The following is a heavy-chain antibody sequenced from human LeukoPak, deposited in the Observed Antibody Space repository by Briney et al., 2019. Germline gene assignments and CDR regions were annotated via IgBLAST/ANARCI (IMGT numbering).Heavy chain of an antibody. Sequence: ASVKVSCKASGYIFTDYYMHWVRQAPGQGLERMGWIKANSGGTKYAQKFQGRVTMTRDMSISTAYMELSRLRSDDTAVYYCARDPDDSSDSHFDYWGQGTLVTVSS. CDR2: IKANSGGT. CDR1: GYIFTDYY. CDR3: ARDPDDSSDSHFDY. V-gene: IGHV1-2*02. D-gene: IGHD3-22*01. J-gene: IGHJ4*02.